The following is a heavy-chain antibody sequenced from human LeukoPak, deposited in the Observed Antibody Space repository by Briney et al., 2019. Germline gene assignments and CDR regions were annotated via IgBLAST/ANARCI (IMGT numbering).Heavy chain of an antibody. J-gene: IGHJ6*02. D-gene: IGHD2-15*01. V-gene: IGHV3-21*01. CDR1: GFTFSSYS. CDR3: ARADCSGGSCSYGMDV. CDR2: ISSSSSYI. Sequence: GGSLRLSCAASGFTFSSYSMNWVRQAPGKGLEWVSSISSSSSYIYYADSVKGRFTISRDNAKNSLYLQMSSLRAEDTAVYYCARADCSGGSCSYGMDVWGQGTTVTVSS.